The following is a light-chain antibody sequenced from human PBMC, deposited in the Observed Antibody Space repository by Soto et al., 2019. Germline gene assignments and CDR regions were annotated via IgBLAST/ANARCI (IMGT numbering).Light chain of an antibody. V-gene: IGKV3-15*01. CDR2: RIF. CDR3: LQHYAWPWT. Sequence: EIVMTQSPATLSVSPGERATLSRRASQSVSSNLAWYQQKPGQAPRLVLQRIFIRAIGAPARFSGSGSETEFTLTISGLQSEDSGVYYCLQHYAWPWTFGQGTKVDIK. J-gene: IGKJ1*01. CDR1: QSVSSN.